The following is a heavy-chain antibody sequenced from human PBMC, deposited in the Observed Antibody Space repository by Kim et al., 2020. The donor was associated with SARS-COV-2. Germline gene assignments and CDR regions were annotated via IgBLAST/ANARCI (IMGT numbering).Heavy chain of an antibody. CDR3: ARLESGTLTFFDY. D-gene: IGHD3-3*01. Sequence: YEPSLKSPVTISMDPSKNQFSLRLTSVTASDTAIYYCARLESGTLTFFDYWGQGTLVTVSS. J-gene: IGHJ4*02. V-gene: IGHV4-39*01.